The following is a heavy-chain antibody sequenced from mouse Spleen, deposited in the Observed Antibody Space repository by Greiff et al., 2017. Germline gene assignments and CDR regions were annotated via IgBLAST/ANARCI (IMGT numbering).Heavy chain of an antibody. CDR3: TEDSAIYYCARGGLGYFDV. V-gene: IGHV1-87*01. Sequence: VKLMESGPELARPWASVKISCQAFYTFSRRVHFAIRDTNYWMQWVKQRPGQGLEWIGAIYPGNGDTSYNQKFKGKATLTADTSSNTAYMQLSSLTTEDSAIYYCARGGLGYFDVWGAGTTVTVSS. CDR2: GQGLEWIG. J-gene: IGHJ1*01. CDR1: YTFSRRVH. D-gene: IGHD3-3*01.